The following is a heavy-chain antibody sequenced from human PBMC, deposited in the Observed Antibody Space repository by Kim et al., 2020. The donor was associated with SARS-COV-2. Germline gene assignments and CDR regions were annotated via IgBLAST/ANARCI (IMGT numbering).Heavy chain of an antibody. D-gene: IGHD3-22*01. CDR3: ARTRITMIVVVTHFDY. Sequence: CLKSRDTISVDTSKNQFSLKLSSVTAADTAVYYCARTRITMIVVVTHFDYWGQGTLVTVSS. J-gene: IGHJ4*02. V-gene: IGHV4-31*02.